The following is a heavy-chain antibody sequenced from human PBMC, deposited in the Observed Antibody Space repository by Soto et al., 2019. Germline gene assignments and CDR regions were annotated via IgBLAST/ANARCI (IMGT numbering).Heavy chain of an antibody. J-gene: IGHJ4*02. CDR2: IYYSGST. CDR1: GGSISSYY. CDR3: ASLTGYSSSWYGLYDY. D-gene: IGHD6-13*01. V-gene: IGHV4-59*08. Sequence: PSETLSLPCTVSGGSISSYYCSCIRQPTGKGLEWIGYIYYSGSTNYNPSLKSRVTISVDTSKNQCSLKLSSVTAADTAVYYCASLTGYSSSWYGLYDYWGQGTLVTVSS.